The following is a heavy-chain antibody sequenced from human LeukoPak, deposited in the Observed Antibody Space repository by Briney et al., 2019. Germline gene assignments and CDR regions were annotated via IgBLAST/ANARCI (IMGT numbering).Heavy chain of an antibody. J-gene: IGHJ5*02. D-gene: IGHD3-10*01. V-gene: IGHV3-21*01. CDR1: GFTFSSYS. CDR3: AREMKVGYGGFDP. CDR2: ISSSSSYI. Sequence: GGSLRLSCAASGFTFSSYSMNWVRQAPGKGLEWVSSISSSSSYIYYADSVKGRFTISRDNAKNSLYLQMNSLRAEDTAVYYCAREMKVGYGGFDPWGQGTLVTVSS.